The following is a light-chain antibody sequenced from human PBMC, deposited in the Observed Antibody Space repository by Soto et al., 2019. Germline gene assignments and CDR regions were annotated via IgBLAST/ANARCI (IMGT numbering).Light chain of an antibody. J-gene: IGKJ1*01. CDR2: GAS. CDR1: QSVSSSF. CDR3: QQYGSSPRT. Sequence: EIVLTQSPGTLSLSPGERATLSCRASQSVSSSFLAWYQQKPGQAPRLLIYGASSRATVIPARFSGSGSGTDFTLTISRLEPEDFAGYYCQQYGSSPRTFGQGTKVEIK. V-gene: IGKV3-20*01.